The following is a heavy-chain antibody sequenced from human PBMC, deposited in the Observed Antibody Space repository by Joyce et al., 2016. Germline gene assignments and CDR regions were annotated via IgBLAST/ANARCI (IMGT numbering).Heavy chain of an antibody. CDR1: GFTFSNAW. Sequence: EVQLVESGGGLVKPGGSLRLSGAASGFTFSNAWMNWVRPTPGKGREWVGRVKSKTHGGTTDYAAPVRDRFTISRDDSENTLYLQMHSLKREDTAVYYCASDPAGYSSGWNHHYYYYMAVWGKGTTVTVSS. J-gene: IGHJ6*03. CDR3: ASDPAGYSSGWNHHYYYYMAV. D-gene: IGHD2-15*01. V-gene: IGHV3-15*01. CDR2: VKSKTHGGTT.